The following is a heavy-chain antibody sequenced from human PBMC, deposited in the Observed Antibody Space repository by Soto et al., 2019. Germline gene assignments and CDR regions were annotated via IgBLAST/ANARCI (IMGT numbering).Heavy chain of an antibody. Sequence: EVQLVESGGGLVQPGGSLRLSCAASGFTVSSNYMSWVRQAPGKGLEWVSVIYSGGSTYYADSVKGRFTISRHNSKNTLYLQMNSLRAEDTAVYYCAREDRGAGRGWDFDLWGRGTLVTVSS. CDR3: AREDRGAGRGWDFDL. CDR1: GFTVSSNY. V-gene: IGHV3-53*04. D-gene: IGHD3-10*01. CDR2: IYSGGST. J-gene: IGHJ2*01.